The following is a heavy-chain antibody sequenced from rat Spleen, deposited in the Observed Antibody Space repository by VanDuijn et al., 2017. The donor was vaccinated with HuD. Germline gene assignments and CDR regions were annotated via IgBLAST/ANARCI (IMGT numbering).Heavy chain of an antibody. D-gene: IGHD4-3*01. CDR2: ITPDGSTT. J-gene: IGHJ3*01. CDR3: ARADSGTGFAH. CDR1: GFTFSSNW. Sequence: EVQLVESGGGLVQPGNSLKLSCAASGFTFSSNWLNWIRQAPGKGLEWVASITPDGSTTYYFPDTVKARFVISKDNAKNTGYLQIFSLRSEDTATYYCARADSGTGFAHWGHGTLVTVSS. V-gene: IGHV5-35*01.